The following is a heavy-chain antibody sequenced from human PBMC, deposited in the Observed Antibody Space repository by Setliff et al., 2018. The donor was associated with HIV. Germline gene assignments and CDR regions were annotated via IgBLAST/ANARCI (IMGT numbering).Heavy chain of an antibody. J-gene: IGHJ3*02. CDR2: VNPSDGST. D-gene: IGHD3-9*01. Sequence: ASVKVSCKASGYTFTSYGISWVRQAPGQGLEWMGIVNPSDGSTIYAQKFQGRVTMTRDTSTSTVYMELSSLTSEDTAVYYCAKGGGLSFRYHDWFVKIWGQGTLVTVS. V-gene: IGHV1-46*01. CDR1: GYTFTSYG. CDR3: AKGGGLSFRYHDWFVKI.